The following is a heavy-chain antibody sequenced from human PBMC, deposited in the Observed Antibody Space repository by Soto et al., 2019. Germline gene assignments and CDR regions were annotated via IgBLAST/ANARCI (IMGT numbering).Heavy chain of an antibody. CDR2: ISSSSSTI. Sequence: GGSLRLSCAASGFTFSSYSMNWVRQAPGKGLEWVSYISSSSSTIYYADSVKGRFTISRDNAKNSLYLQMNSLRDEDTAVYYCARDRILGYCSGGSCPNLYYYYGMDVWGQGTTVTVSS. D-gene: IGHD2-15*01. CDR1: GFTFSSYS. CDR3: ARDRILGYCSGGSCPNLYYYYGMDV. J-gene: IGHJ6*02. V-gene: IGHV3-48*02.